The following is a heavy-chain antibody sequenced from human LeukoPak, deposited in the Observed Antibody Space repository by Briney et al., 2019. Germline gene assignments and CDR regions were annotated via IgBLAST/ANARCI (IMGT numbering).Heavy chain of an antibody. CDR1: GFTFDDYV. V-gene: IGHV3-20*04. Sequence: GGSLRLSCAASGFTFDDYVMSWLRQAPGKGLEWFSGINWNGGSTGCADSEKGRFTISRDNAKNSLYLQMNSLRAEDTALYYCAREGYYGSGSYYLPAHYYYYYMDGWGKGTTVTVSS. CDR3: AREGYYGSGSYYLPAHYYYYYMDG. J-gene: IGHJ6*03. D-gene: IGHD3-10*01. CDR2: INWNGGST.